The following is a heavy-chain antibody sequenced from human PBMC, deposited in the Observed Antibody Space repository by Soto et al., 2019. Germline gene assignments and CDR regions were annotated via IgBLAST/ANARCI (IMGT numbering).Heavy chain of an antibody. Sequence: PGESLKISCKGSGYSCTSYWIGWVRQMPGKGLEWMGIIYPGDSDTRYSPSFQGQVTISADKSISTAYLQWSSLKASDTAMYYCARLQVDCSGGSCYQSGNWFDPWGQGTLVTVSS. J-gene: IGHJ5*02. V-gene: IGHV5-51*01. CDR3: ARLQVDCSGGSCYQSGNWFDP. D-gene: IGHD2-15*01. CDR2: IYPGDSDT. CDR1: GYSCTSYW.